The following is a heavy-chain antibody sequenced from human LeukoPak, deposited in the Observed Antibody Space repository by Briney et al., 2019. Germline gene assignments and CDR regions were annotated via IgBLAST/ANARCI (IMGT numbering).Heavy chain of an antibody. D-gene: IGHD6-6*01. V-gene: IGHV4-4*07. CDR2: IYTSGST. CDR1: GGSISSYY. Sequence: SETLSLTCTVSGGSISSYYWSWIRQPAGKGLEWIGRIYTSGSTNYNPSLKSRVTMSVDTSKNQFSLKLSSVTAADTAVYYCARVPVEYSSSSYAFDIWGQGTMVTVSS. J-gene: IGHJ3*02. CDR3: ARVPVEYSSSSYAFDI.